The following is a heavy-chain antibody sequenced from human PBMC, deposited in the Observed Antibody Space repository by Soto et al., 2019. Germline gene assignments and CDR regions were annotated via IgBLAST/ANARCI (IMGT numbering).Heavy chain of an antibody. J-gene: IGHJ6*02. Sequence: SQTLSLTCAISGDSVSSNSAAWSWIRQSPSRDLEWLGRTFYRSKWYNDYAVSVKGRITINPDTSKNLFSLQLNSVTPEDTAVYYCVKEGGNHYYYYAMDVWGQGTTVTVSS. CDR3: VKEGGNHYYYYAMDV. CDR2: TFYRSKWYN. D-gene: IGHD1-26*01. CDR1: GDSVSSNSAA. V-gene: IGHV6-1*01.